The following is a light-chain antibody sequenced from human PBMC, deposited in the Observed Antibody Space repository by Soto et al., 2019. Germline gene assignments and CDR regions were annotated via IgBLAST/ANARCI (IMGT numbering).Light chain of an antibody. Sequence: DIPLTQSPSFLSASVGDRVTITCRASQDINTYLAWYQQKPGKAPKLLIFAASTLQNGVPSRFSGSGSGTEFTVTITSLQPEDFATYYCQQRKSYPITFGQGTRLE. CDR1: QDINTY. J-gene: IGKJ5*01. V-gene: IGKV1-9*01. CDR2: AAS. CDR3: QQRKSYPIT.